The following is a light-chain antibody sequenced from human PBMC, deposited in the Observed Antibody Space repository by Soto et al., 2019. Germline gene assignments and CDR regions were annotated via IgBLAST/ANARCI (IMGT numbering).Light chain of an antibody. CDR3: QQSYSSLRT. CDR1: QSISRN. CDR2: GAS. Sequence: DIQMTQSPSSLSASVGDRVTIACRASQSISRNLNWYQQKPGKAPKVLIYGASSLLSGVASRFSGSGSGTQFTLTISSLQPEDFATYYCQQSYSSLRTFGQGTKVEIK. V-gene: IGKV1-39*01. J-gene: IGKJ1*01.